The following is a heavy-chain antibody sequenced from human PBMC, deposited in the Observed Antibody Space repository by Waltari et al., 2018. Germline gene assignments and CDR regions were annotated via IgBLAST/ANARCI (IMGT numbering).Heavy chain of an antibody. J-gene: IGHJ3*02. D-gene: IGHD3-22*01. V-gene: IGHV4-59*01. Sequence: QVQLQESGPGLVKPSETLSLTCTVSGGSISSYYWRWIRQPPGKGLEWIGYIYYSGSTNYNPSLKSRVTISVDTSKNQFSLKLSSVTAADTAVYYCAREYDSSAEGAFDIWGQGTMVTVSS. CDR3: AREYDSSAEGAFDI. CDR2: IYYSGST. CDR1: GGSISSYY.